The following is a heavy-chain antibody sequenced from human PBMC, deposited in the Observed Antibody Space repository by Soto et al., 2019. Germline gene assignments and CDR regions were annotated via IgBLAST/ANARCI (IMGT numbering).Heavy chain of an antibody. V-gene: IGHV1-2*02. CDR1: GYSFTGYY. D-gene: IGHD4-17*01. Sequence: ASVKVSCKASGYSFTGYYMHWVRQAPGQGLEWMGWINPNSGGTNYAQKFQGRVTMTRDTSISTAYMELSRLRSDDTAVYYCARERGYLRNAFDIWGQGTMVTVSS. CDR3: ARERGYLRNAFDI. CDR2: INPNSGGT. J-gene: IGHJ3*02.